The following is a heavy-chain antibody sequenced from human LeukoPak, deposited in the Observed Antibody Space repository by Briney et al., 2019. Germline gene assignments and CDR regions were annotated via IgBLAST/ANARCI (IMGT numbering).Heavy chain of an antibody. J-gene: IGHJ4*02. CDR2: LYTAGDT. D-gene: IGHD6-19*01. CDR1: GFSVSSKY. V-gene: IGHV3-53*01. Sequence: GGSLRLSCAASGFSVSSKYMSWVRQAPGKGLEWVSVLYTAGDTYYADSVKGRFTISRDNSKNTLTLQMNSLRPDDTALYYCAGGQMFTSGGFESWGQGALVTVSS. CDR3: AGGQMFTSGGFES.